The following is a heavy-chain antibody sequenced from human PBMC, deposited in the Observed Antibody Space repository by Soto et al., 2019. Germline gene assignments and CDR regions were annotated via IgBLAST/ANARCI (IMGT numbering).Heavy chain of an antibody. V-gene: IGHV3-74*01. Sequence: GGSLRLSCAASGFTFSIYWMHWVRQAPGKGLVWVSRINSDGSSTSYADSVKGRFTISRDNAKNTLYLQMNSLRAEDTAVYYCARGLRYFDWAYNWFDPWGQGTLVTVSS. J-gene: IGHJ5*02. CDR1: GFTFSIYW. CDR3: ARGLRYFDWAYNWFDP. CDR2: INSDGSST. D-gene: IGHD3-9*01.